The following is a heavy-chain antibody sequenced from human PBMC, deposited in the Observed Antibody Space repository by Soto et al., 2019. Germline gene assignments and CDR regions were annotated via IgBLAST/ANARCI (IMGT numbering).Heavy chain of an antibody. Sequence: SETLSLTCTVSGGSISSGDYYWSWIRQPPGKGLEWIGYIYYSGSTYYNPSLKSRVTISVDTSKNQFSLKLSSVTAADTAVYYCARARSFDDYYYGMDVWGQGTTVTVSS. CDR1: GGSISSGDYY. CDR2: IYYSGST. D-gene: IGHD3-9*01. J-gene: IGHJ6*02. V-gene: IGHV4-30-4*01. CDR3: ARARSFDDYYYGMDV.